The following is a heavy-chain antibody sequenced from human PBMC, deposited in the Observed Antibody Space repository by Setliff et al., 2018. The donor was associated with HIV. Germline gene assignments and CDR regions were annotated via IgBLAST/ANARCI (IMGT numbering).Heavy chain of an antibody. CDR3: ARGRVYYYYYYMDV. CDR2: IYYSGST. V-gene: IGHV4-39*07. J-gene: IGHJ6*03. Sequence: SETLSLTCTVSGGSISSGSYYWSWIRQPAGKGLEWIGSIYYSGSTYYNPSLKSRVTISVDTSKNQFSLKLSSVTAADTAVYYCARGRVYYYYYYMDVWGKGTTVTVSS. CDR1: GGSISSGSYY.